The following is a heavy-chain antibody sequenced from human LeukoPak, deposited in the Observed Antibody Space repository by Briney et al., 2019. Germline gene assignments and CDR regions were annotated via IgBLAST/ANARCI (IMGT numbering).Heavy chain of an antibody. V-gene: IGHV1-2*02. Sequence: GASVKVSCKASGYTFTGYYMHWVRQAPGQGLEWMGWINPNSGGTNYAQKFQGRVTMTRDTSISTAYMELSRLRSDDTAVYYCARLSDYDILTSYGWFDPWGQGTLVTVSS. D-gene: IGHD3-9*01. CDR2: INPNSGGT. J-gene: IGHJ5*02. CDR3: ARLSDYDILTSYGWFDP. CDR1: GYTFTGYY.